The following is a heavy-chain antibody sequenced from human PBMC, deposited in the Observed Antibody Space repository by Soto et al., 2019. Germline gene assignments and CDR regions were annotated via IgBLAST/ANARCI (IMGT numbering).Heavy chain of an antibody. D-gene: IGHD1-1*01. CDR3: ASGGYWKHDY. CDR2: INHRGST. J-gene: IGHJ4*02. CDR1: GESFSGYY. Sequence: QVHLQQWGAGLLKPSETLSLTCAVYGESFSGYYWSWIRQPPGKGLEWIAEINHRGSTNYNPSLKSRVTMSVDTSKNQFSLKLTSVTAADTALYYCASGGYWKHDYWGQGALVIVSS. V-gene: IGHV4-34*01.